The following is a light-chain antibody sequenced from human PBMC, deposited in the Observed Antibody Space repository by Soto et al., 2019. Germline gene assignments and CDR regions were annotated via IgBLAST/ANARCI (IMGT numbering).Light chain of an antibody. CDR1: QSVSGN. J-gene: IGKJ1*01. CDR2: GAS. Sequence: EIVMTQSPATLSVSPGERATLSCRASQSVSGNLAWYQQKPGQAPRLLIYGASTRATGIPARFSGSGSGTDFTLTISSLQSEDFAVYYCQQSNNWPPWTFGQGTKVEIK. V-gene: IGKV3-15*01. CDR3: QQSNNWPPWT.